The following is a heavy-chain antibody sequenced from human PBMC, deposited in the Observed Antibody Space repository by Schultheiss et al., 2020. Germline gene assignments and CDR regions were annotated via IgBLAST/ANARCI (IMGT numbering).Heavy chain of an antibody. CDR3: AKDNDPDV. Sequence: SLRLSCAASGFTFSSYGMHWVRQAPGKGLEWVAVISYDGSNKYYADSVKGRFTISRDNSQNTLYLQMNSLRAEDTAVYYCAKDNDPDVWGKGTTVTVSS. J-gene: IGHJ6*04. CDR2: ISYDGSNK. V-gene: IGHV3-30*18. CDR1: GFTFSSYG. D-gene: IGHD1-1*01.